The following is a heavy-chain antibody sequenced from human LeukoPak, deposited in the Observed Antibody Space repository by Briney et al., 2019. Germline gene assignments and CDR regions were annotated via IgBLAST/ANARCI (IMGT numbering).Heavy chain of an antibody. J-gene: IGHJ3*02. CDR1: GYTFTGYY. D-gene: IGHD3-22*01. Sequence: ASVKVSCKASGYTFTGYYMHWVRQAPGQGLEWMGWINPNSGGTNYAQKFQGRVTKTRDTSISTAYMELSRLRSDDTAVYYCARKRPVDYYDSSGYYYDAFDIWGQGTMVTVSS. CDR2: INPNSGGT. V-gene: IGHV1-2*02. CDR3: ARKRPVDYYDSSGYYYDAFDI.